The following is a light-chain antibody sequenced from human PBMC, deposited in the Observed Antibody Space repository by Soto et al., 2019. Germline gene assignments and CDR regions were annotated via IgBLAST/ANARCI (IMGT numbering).Light chain of an antibody. J-gene: IGKJ1*01. CDR3: QQRSNWPRT. CDR1: QNISNY. V-gene: IGKV3-11*01. Sequence: EIVMTQSPATLSVSPGERATLSCRASQNISNYLIWYQQKPGRAPRLLIYDVSNRAAGIPARFSGSGSGTDFTLTISSLEPEDFAVYYCQQRSNWPRTLGQGTKVDIK. CDR2: DVS.